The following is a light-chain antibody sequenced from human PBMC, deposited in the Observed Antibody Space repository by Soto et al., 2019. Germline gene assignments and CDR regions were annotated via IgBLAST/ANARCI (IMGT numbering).Light chain of an antibody. Sequence: DIQMTQSPSSLSASVGDRVTITCLASQSMSTYLNWYQQKPGKAPKPLIYTASTLHSGVPSRFSGSGAGTGFTLTISSLQPEDFATYYCQQSYSTPRTFGQGTKVDIK. CDR1: QSMSTY. V-gene: IGKV1-39*01. J-gene: IGKJ1*01. CDR3: QQSYSTPRT. CDR2: TAS.